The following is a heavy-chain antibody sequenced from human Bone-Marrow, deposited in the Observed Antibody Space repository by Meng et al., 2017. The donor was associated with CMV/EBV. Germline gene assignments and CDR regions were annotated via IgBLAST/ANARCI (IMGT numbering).Heavy chain of an antibody. V-gene: IGHV4-59*12. Sequence: SETLSLTCTVSGGSISSYYWSWIRQPPGKGLEWIGYIYYSGSTNYNPSLKSRVTISVDTSKNQFSLKLSSVTAADTAVYYCARGLGTDAFDIWVRGTMVTVSS. CDR1: GGSISSYY. CDR3: ARGLGTDAFDI. J-gene: IGHJ3*02. CDR2: IYYSGST. D-gene: IGHD1-1*01.